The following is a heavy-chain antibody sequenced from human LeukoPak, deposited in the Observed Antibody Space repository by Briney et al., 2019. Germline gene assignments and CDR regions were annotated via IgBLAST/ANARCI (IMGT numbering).Heavy chain of an antibody. J-gene: IGHJ4*02. Sequence: GASVKVSCKASGGTFSSYAISWVRRAPGQGLEWMGWISAYNGNTNYAQKLQGRVTMTTDTSTSTAYMELRSLGSDDTAVYYCARSLFVVVVAATPVTLDYWGQGTLVTVSS. CDR3: ARSLFVVVVAATPVTLDY. V-gene: IGHV1-18*01. D-gene: IGHD2-15*01. CDR1: GGTFSSYA. CDR2: ISAYNGNT.